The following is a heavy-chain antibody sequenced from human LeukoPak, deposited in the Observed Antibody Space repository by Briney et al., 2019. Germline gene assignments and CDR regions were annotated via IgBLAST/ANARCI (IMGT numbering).Heavy chain of an antibody. D-gene: IGHD7-27*01. CDR3: AKDGGLWVSAHWGDS. CDR1: GFTFSSYT. V-gene: IGHV3-23*01. J-gene: IGHJ4*02. CDR2: ITTSDGNT. Sequence: GGSLRLSCAASGFTFSSYTMSRVRQAPGKGLEWVSTITTSDGNTYYADSVKGRFTVSRDNSKNTLFLQMNSLRAEDTAVYYCAKDGGLWVSAHWGDSWGRGTLVTVSS.